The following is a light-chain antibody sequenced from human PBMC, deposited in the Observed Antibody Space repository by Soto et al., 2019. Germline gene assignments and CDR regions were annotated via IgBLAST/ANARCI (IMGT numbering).Light chain of an antibody. CDR2: DVS. J-gene: IGLJ1*01. CDR1: SSDVGGYNY. CDR3: CSYAGSYTHV. V-gene: IGLV2-11*01. Sequence: QSALTQPRSVSGCPGQSVTISCTGTSSDVGGYNYVSWYQQHPGKAPKLMIYDVSKRPSGVPDRFSGSKSGNTASLTISGLQAEDEADYYCCSYAGSYTHVFGTGTKVTVL.